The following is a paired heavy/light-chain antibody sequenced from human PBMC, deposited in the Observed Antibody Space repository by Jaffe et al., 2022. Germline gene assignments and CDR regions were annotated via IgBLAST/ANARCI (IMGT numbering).Heavy chain of an antibody. J-gene: IGHJ6*03. V-gene: IGHV1-8*01. D-gene: IGHD2-15*01. Sequence: QVQLVQSGAEVKKPGASVKVSCKASGYTFTSYDINWVRQATGQGLEWMGWMNPNSGNTGYAQKFQGRVTMTRNTSISTAYMELSSLRSEDTAVYYCASCSGGTNTWFRYYYYMDVWGKGTTVTVSS. CDR1: GYTFTSYD. CDR3: ASCSGGTNTWFRYYYYMDV. CDR2: MNPNSGNT.
Light chain of an antibody. Sequence: EIVLTQSPGTLSLSPGERATLSCRASQSVSSSYLAWYQQKPGQAPRLLIYGASSRATGIPDRFSGSGSGTDFTLTISRLEPEDFAVYYCQQYGSSPQFGGGTKVEIK. J-gene: IGKJ4*02. V-gene: IGKV3-20*01. CDR3: QQYGSSPQ. CDR2: GAS. CDR1: QSVSSSY.